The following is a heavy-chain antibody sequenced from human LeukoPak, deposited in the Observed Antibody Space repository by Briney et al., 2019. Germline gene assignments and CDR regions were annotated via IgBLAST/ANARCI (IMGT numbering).Heavy chain of an antibody. CDR2: INHSGST. V-gene: IGHV4-34*01. CDR1: GGSFSGYY. CDR3: ARESTVTRYFDL. D-gene: IGHD4-17*01. J-gene: IGHJ2*01. Sequence: SETLSLTCAVHGGSFSGYYWSWIRQPPGKGLEWIGEINHSGSTNYNPSLKSRVTISVDTSKNQFSLKLSSVTAADTAVYYCARESTVTRYFDLWGRGTLVTVSS.